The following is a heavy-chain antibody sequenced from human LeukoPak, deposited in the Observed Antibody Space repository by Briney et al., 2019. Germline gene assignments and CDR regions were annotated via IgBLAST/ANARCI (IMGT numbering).Heavy chain of an antibody. CDR3: ARTRESTADWYFDL. J-gene: IGHJ2*01. Sequence: GGALVLSCAASGFTLSSYWMSWVRQAPGEGLEGVANIKQDGREKYYVDSEKGRFTISRDNAKNSLYLQMNSLRAEDTAVYYCARTRESTADWYFDLWGRGTLVTVSS. CDR1: GFTLSSYW. D-gene: IGHD1-26*01. V-gene: IGHV3-7*01. CDR2: IKQDGREK.